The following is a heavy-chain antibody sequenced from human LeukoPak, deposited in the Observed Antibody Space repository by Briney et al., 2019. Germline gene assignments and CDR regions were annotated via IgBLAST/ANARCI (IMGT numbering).Heavy chain of an antibody. D-gene: IGHD2-2*01. V-gene: IGHV3-48*03. CDR2: ISSSGYTI. CDR3: AREDCSSTSCYDPSVSDY. CDR1: GIPFSDYY. Sequence: GGSLRLSCVVSGIPFSDYYMNWVRQAPGKGLEWVSYISSSGYTIYYADSVKGRFTISRDNAKNSLYLQMNSLRAEDTAVYYCAREDCSSTSCYDPSVSDYWGQGTLVTVSS. J-gene: IGHJ4*02.